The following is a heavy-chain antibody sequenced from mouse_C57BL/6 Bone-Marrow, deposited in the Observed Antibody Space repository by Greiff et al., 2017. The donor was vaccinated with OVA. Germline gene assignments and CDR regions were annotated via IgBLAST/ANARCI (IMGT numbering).Heavy chain of an antibody. Sequence: QVQLQQSGAELAKPGASVKLSCKASGYTFTRYWMHWVKQRPGQGLEWIGYINPSSGYNKYNQKFKDKATLTADKSSSTAYMQLSSLTYEDSAVYYCARYEDSSGYCDWGQGTTLTVSS. D-gene: IGHD3-2*02. V-gene: IGHV1-7*01. CDR2: INPSSGYN. CDR3: ARYEDSSGYCD. J-gene: IGHJ2*01. CDR1: GYTFTRYW.